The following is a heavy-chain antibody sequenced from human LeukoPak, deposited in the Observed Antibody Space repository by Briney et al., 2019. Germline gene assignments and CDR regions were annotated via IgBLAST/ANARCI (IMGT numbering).Heavy chain of an antibody. D-gene: IGHD2-15*01. CDR2: IYHSGTT. CDR3: AGAEPRGMFWYSF. V-gene: IGHV4-4*02. J-gene: IGHJ4*02. Sequence: SETLSLTCAVSGASISSNNWWWSWVRQPPGKGLEWIGEIYHSGTTNYNPSLKSRVIMSVDKSKNQFSLKLSSVTAADTAVYYCAGAEPRGMFWYSFWGQGTLVTVSS. CDR1: GASISSNNW.